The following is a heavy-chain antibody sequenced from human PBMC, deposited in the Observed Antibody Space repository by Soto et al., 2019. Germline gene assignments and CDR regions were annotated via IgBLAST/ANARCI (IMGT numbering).Heavy chain of an antibody. D-gene: IGHD3-22*01. CDR2: IFPSDSDT. V-gene: IGHV5-51*01. CDR1: GYRFTSYW. Sequence: GESLKISCRTSGYRFTSYWIAWVRQMPGKGLEWMGIIFPSDSDTRYSPSFQGQVTISADRSTSTVFLQWASLKASDTAVYFCARKDKSGYFNWFDPWGQGTLVTVSS. J-gene: IGHJ5*02. CDR3: ARKDKSGYFNWFDP.